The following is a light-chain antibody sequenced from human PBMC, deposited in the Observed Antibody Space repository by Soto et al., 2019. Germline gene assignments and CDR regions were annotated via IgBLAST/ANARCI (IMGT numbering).Light chain of an antibody. V-gene: IGLV1-40*01. CDR3: QSYDSSLSAVV. J-gene: IGLJ2*01. Sequence: QSVLTQPPSVSGAPGQRVTISCTGSSSSIGAGYDVHWYQQLPGTAPKIVIYGNINRPSGVPDRFSGSKSCTSASLAITGLQAADEADYYCQSYDSSLSAVVFGGGTKLTVL. CDR2: GNI. CDR1: SSSIGAGYD.